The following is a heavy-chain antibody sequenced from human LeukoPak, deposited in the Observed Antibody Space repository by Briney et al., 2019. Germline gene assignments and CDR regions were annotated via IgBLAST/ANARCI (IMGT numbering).Heavy chain of an antibody. J-gene: IGHJ5*02. CDR2: IYYTGST. Sequence: KPSETLFLTCTVSGDSISNHYWSWIRQPPGMGLEWIGYIYYTGSTNYSPSLRSRVTISGDTSKKQFSLKLTSVTAADTAVYYCAGEAVAGNWFDPWGQGTLVTVSS. CDR1: GDSISNHY. CDR3: AGEAVAGNWFDP. V-gene: IGHV4-59*08. D-gene: IGHD6-19*01.